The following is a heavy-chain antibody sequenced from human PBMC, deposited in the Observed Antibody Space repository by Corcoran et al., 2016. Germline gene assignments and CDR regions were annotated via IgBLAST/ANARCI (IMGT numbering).Heavy chain of an antibody. CDR2: ISSKANSYAT. D-gene: IGHD3-3*02. J-gene: IGHJ6*02. CDR1: GFTFSGSA. Sequence: EVQLVESGGGLVQPGGSLKLSCAASGFTFSGSAMHWVRQASGKGLEWVGRISSKANSYATAYAASVKGRFTISQDDSKNKAYLQMNSLKTEDTAVYYCTRQLEEGICWPHYYYYGMDVWGQGTTVTVSS. CDR3: TRQLEEGICWPHYYYYGMDV. V-gene: IGHV3-73*02.